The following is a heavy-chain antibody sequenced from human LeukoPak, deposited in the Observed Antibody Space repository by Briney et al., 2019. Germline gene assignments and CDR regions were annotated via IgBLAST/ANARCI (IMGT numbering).Heavy chain of an antibody. CDR3: ARLSYYGSGLLDY. CDR2: IDPSDANT. Sequence: GASLKISCQASGSSFTNYWISWVRQLPGKGLEWMGRIDPSDANTDYSPSLQGHVTISADKSINTAYLQWSSLKASDTAMYYCARLSYYGSGLLDYWGQGTRVTVSS. CDR1: GSSFTNYW. V-gene: IGHV5-10-1*01. J-gene: IGHJ4*02. D-gene: IGHD3-10*01.